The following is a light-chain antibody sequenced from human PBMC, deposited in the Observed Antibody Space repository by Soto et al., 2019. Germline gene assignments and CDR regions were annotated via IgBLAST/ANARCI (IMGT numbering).Light chain of an antibody. J-gene: IGKJ3*01. Sequence: EIVLTQSPGTLSLSPGDRATLSCRASQSFSTSYLAWYQHKPGQAPRLLIHNTFTRATGIPDRFSGSGSGTDFTLTISRLEPEDFAVYYCQQYGGSPCTFGPGTKVDIK. CDR3: QQYGGSPCT. CDR1: QSFSTSY. CDR2: NTF. V-gene: IGKV3-20*01.